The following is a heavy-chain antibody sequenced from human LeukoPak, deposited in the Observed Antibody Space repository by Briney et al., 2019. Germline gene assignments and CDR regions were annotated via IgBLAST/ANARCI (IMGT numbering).Heavy chain of an antibody. Sequence: ASVKVSCKASGYTFTSYAMHWVRQAPGQRLEWMGWINAGNGNTKYSQKFQGRVTITRDTSASTAYMELSSLRSEDTAVYYCARDKVVQNGMDVWGQGTTVTVSS. CDR2: INAGNGNT. CDR1: GYTFTSYA. V-gene: IGHV1-3*01. CDR3: ARDKVVQNGMDV. J-gene: IGHJ6*02. D-gene: IGHD2-15*01.